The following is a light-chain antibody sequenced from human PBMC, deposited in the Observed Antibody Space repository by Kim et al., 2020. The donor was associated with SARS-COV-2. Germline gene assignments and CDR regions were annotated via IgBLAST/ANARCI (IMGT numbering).Light chain of an antibody. J-gene: IGLJ3*02. V-gene: IGLV3-27*01. CDR3: YSATDDNQGV. Sequence: SYELTQPSSVSVSPGQTARITCSGDVLAKKYVRWFQQKPGQAPVLVIYKDSERPSGIPDRFSGSTSGTTVTLTISGAQVVDEADYYCYSATDDNQGVFGG. CDR1: VLAKKY. CDR2: KDS.